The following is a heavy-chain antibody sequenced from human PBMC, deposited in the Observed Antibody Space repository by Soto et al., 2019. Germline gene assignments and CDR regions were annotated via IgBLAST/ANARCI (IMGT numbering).Heavy chain of an antibody. V-gene: IGHV1-69*13. CDR2: IIPIFGTA. D-gene: IGHD3-3*01. CDR1: GGTFSSYA. CDR3: ASFTIPVSYGMDV. J-gene: IGHJ6*02. Sequence: ASVEVSCKASGGTFSSYAISWVRQAPGQGLEWMGGIIPIFGTANYAQKFQGRVTITADESTSTAYMELSSLRSEDTAVYYCASFTIPVSYGMDVWGQGTTVTVSS.